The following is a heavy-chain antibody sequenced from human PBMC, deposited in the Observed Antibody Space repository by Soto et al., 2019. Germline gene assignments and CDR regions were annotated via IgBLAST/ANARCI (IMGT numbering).Heavy chain of an antibody. CDR1: GYTFNDYE. V-gene: IGHV1-8*02. CDR3: ARIAMPARPRWYNWFDP. J-gene: IGHJ5*02. Sequence: QEQLVQSAAEVKKPGASVKVSCMTSGYTFNDYEINWVRQATGQGLEWIGWMNPNSGETGYAQRFQGRVTMTTSSSLSTAYLELRSLTSDDTAVYYCARIAMPARPRWYNWFDPWGQGTLVTVSS. D-gene: IGHD2-2*01. CDR2: MNPNSGET.